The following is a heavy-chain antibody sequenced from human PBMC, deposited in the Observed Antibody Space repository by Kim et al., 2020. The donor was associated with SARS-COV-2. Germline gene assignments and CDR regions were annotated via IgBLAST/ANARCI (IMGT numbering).Heavy chain of an antibody. J-gene: IGHJ3*02. CDR2: ISAYNGNT. V-gene: IGHV1-18*01. D-gene: IGHD3-3*01. Sequence: ASVKVSCKASGYTFTSYGISWVRQAPGQGLEWMGWISAYNGNTNYAQKLQGRVTMTTDTSTSTAYMELRSLRSDDTAVYYCARDRNYDFWSGYYVWRAFDIWGQGTMVTVSS. CDR1: GYTFTSYG. CDR3: ARDRNYDFWSGYYVWRAFDI.